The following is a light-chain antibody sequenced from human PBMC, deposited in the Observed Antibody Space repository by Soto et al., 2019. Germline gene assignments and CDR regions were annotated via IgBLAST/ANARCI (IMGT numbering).Light chain of an antibody. CDR2: DAS. J-gene: IGKJ4*01. CDR1: QNIRSN. Sequence: EIVLTQSPGTLSLSPGARATLSCRASQNIRSNLAWYQQKPGQAPRLLIFDASKRATGIPARFSGGGSGTEFTLTISTLQSEDFAIYYCQQGSSWPLTFGGGTKVDIK. V-gene: IGKV3-11*01. CDR3: QQGSSWPLT.